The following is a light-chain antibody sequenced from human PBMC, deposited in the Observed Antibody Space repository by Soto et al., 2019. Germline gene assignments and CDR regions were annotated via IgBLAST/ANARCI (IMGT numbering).Light chain of an antibody. Sequence: DIQRTQSPSSLSASVGDRVIITCRASQCSSNYLAWYQQKSWKVPKLLIYVASTLQSGVPSRFSGSGSGTDFTLTTGSLQTEGFATYDCQKYNSAPRTFSQGTNVDIK. CDR2: VAS. V-gene: IGKV1-27*01. CDR1: QCSSNY. CDR3: QKYNSAPRT. J-gene: IGKJ1*01.